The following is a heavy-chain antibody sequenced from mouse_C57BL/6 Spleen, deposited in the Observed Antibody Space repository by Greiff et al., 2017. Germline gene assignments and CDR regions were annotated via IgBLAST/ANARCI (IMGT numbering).Heavy chain of an antibody. CDR1: GYTFTDYY. CDR2: INPNNGGT. V-gene: IGHV1-26*01. D-gene: IGHD2-2*01. CDR3: ARRDYGYDGYAMDY. Sequence: EVQLQQSGPELVKPGPSVKISCKASGYTFTDYYMNWVKQSHGKSLEWIGDINPNNGGTSYNQKFKGKATLTVDKSSSTAYMELRSLTSEDSAVYYCARRDYGYDGYAMDYGGQGTSVTVSS. J-gene: IGHJ4*01.